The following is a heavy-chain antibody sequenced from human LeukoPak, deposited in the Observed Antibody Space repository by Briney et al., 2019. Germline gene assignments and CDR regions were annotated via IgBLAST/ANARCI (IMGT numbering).Heavy chain of an antibody. CDR2: IRYDGSNK. V-gene: IGHV3-30*02. D-gene: IGHD3-10*01. CDR1: GFTFSSYG. CDR3: ANRGDYYGSGRVLDY. Sequence: GGSLRLSCAASGFTFSSYGMHWVRQAPGKGLEWVAFIRYDGSNKYYADSVKGRFTISRDNSKNTLYLQMNSLRAEDTAVYYCANRGDYYGSGRVLDYWGQGTLVTVSS. J-gene: IGHJ4*02.